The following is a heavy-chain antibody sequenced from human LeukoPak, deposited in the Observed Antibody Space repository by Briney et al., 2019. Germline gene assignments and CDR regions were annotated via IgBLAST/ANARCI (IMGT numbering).Heavy chain of an antibody. D-gene: IGHD6-13*01. CDR2: IRSKAYGGTT. J-gene: IGHJ4*02. V-gene: IGHV3-49*03. Sequence: GGSLRLSCTASGFTFGDYARSWFRQAPGKGLEWVGFIRSKAYGGTTEYAASVKGRFAISRDDSKSIAYLQMNSLKTEDTAVYYCTREQPPDPYSSSWYVDYWGQGTLDTVSS. CDR3: TREQPPDPYSSSWYVDY. CDR1: GFTFGDYA.